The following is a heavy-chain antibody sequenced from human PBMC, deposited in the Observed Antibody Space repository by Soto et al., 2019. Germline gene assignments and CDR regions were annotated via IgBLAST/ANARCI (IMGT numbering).Heavy chain of an antibody. D-gene: IGHD3-22*01. Sequence: SLRLSCGGPGFSFSSYSMDWVRQTPGKGLEWVSYIGGSGSTVHYADSVKGRFTISRDNAKNSLYLQMNSLRAEDTAVYYCVRDMDDSSGYYYESFDYWGQGALVTVSS. CDR2: IGGSGSTV. V-gene: IGHV3-48*01. J-gene: IGHJ4*02. CDR1: GFSFSSYS. CDR3: VRDMDDSSGYYYESFDY.